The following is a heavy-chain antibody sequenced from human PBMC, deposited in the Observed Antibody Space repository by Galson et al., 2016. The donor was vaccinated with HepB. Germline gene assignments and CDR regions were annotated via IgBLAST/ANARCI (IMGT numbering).Heavy chain of an antibody. J-gene: IGHJ2*01. CDR2: IDSDGSST. CDR1: GFTFSSYW. CDR3: ARRTTAYWSLDL. D-gene: IGHD4-17*01. V-gene: IGHV3-74*01. Sequence: SLRLSCAVSGFTFSSYWMHWVRRAPGKGLAWVSRIDSDGSSTTYADSVKGRFTISRDNTKNTLYLQTNSLRAEDTAVYYCARRTTAYWSLDLWGRGTLVTVSS.